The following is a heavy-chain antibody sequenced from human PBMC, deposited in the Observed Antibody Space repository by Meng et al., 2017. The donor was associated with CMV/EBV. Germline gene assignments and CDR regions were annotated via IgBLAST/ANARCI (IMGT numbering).Heavy chain of an antibody. D-gene: IGHD5-18*01. CDR1: GGSISSYY. CDR3: ARHGVTAMVVGIDY. CDR2: IYTSGST. Sequence: VQLQEAGRGLVKPSETLSLTCTVSGGSISSYYWSWSRQPAGKGLEWIGRIYTSGSTNYNPSLKSRVTMSVDTSKNQFSLKLSSVTAADTAVYYCARHGVTAMVVGIDYWGQGTLVTVSS. V-gene: IGHV4-4*07. J-gene: IGHJ4*02.